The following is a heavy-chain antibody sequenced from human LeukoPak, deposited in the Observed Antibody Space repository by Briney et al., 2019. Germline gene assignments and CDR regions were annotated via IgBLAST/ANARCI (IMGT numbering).Heavy chain of an antibody. CDR1: GDSISGYY. D-gene: IGHD3-22*01. Sequence: SETLSLTCTVSGDSISGYYWNWVRQPPGKGLEWIGQIFYSGSTNYNPSLKSRVTMSIDTSKNQFSLSRSSVTAADTAVYYCVRRRYYDSSGLWYYFDSWGQGTLVTVSS. J-gene: IGHJ4*02. V-gene: IGHV4-59*08. CDR2: IFYSGST. CDR3: VRRRYYDSSGLWYYFDS.